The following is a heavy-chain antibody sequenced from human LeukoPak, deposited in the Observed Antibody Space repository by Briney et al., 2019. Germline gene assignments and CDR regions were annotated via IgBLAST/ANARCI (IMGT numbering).Heavy chain of an antibody. CDR3: ARDERLLSFLK. CDR2: ISGSGAST. Sequence: GGSLRLSCAASRFTFSSYAMSWVRQAPGKGLEWVSAISGSGASTYYADSVKGRFTISRDNSKNTLYLQMNSLRAEDTAIYYCARDERLLSFLKWGQGTLVTVSS. D-gene: IGHD3-3*01. J-gene: IGHJ4*02. CDR1: RFTFSSYA. V-gene: IGHV3-23*01.